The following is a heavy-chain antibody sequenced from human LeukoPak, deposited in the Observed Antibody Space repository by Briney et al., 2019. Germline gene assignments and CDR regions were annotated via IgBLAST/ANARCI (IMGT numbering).Heavy chain of an antibody. V-gene: IGHV5-51*01. CDR3: ARRGYCGGDCYSDY. Sequence: GESLKISCKGSGYSFATYWIGWVRQMPGKGLEGMGIIYPGDSDTRYSPSFQGQVTISADKSISTAFPQWSSLKASDTAMYYCARRGYCGGDCYSDYWGQGTLVTVSS. J-gene: IGHJ4*02. CDR2: IYPGDSDT. CDR1: GYSFATYW. D-gene: IGHD2-21*01.